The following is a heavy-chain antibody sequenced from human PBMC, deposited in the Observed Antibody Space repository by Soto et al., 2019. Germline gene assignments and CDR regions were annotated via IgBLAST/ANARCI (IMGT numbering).Heavy chain of an antibody. J-gene: IGHJ5*02. V-gene: IGHV3-74*01. D-gene: IGHD2-21*02. CDR3: ARESGDWPLNWFDP. Sequence: GGSLRLSCAASGFNFTDHWMHWVRQAPGKGLVWVSRITSDGKSKAYAESVKGRFAISRDNAKDTVYLQMNGLTVEDTAVYYCARESGDWPLNWFDPWGQGTLVTVSS. CDR2: ITSDGKSK. CDR1: GFNFTDHW.